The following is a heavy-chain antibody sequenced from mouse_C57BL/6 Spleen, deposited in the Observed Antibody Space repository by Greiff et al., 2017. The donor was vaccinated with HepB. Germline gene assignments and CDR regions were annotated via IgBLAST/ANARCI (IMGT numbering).Heavy chain of an antibody. CDR1: GFTFSDYG. CDR2: ISNLAYSI. D-gene: IGHD1-1*01. CDR3: ARLGTTVVATPYAMDY. Sequence: EVKLMESGGGLVQPGGSLKLSCAASGFTFSDYGMAWVRQAPRKGPEWVAFISNLAYSIYYADTVTGRFTISRANAKDTLYLEMSSLRSEETAIYYCARLGTTVVATPYAMDYWGQGASVTVAA. V-gene: IGHV5-15*01. J-gene: IGHJ4*01.